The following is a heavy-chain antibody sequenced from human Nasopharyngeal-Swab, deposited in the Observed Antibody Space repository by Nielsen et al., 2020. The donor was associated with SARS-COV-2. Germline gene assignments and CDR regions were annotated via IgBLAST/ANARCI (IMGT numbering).Heavy chain of an antibody. CDR2: IYYSGST. Sequence: SETLSLTCTLSGGSISSSSYYWGWIRQPPGKGLEWIGMIYYSGSTYYNPSLKSRVTISVDTSKNKFSLKLSSVTAADTAVYYCARESSVAALTPLDYWGQGTLVTVSS. V-gene: IGHV4-39*07. CDR1: GGSISSSSYY. CDR3: ARESSVAALTPLDY. J-gene: IGHJ4*02. D-gene: IGHD6-19*01.